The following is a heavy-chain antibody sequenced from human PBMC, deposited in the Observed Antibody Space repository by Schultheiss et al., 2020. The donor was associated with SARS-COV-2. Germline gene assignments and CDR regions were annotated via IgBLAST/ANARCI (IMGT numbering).Heavy chain of an antibody. J-gene: IGHJ4*02. D-gene: IGHD6-19*01. V-gene: IGHV4-34*01. CDR1: GGSFSGYY. Sequence: GSLRLSCAVYGGSFSGYYWSWIRQPPGKGLEWIGEINHSGSTNYNPSLKSRVTISVDTSKNQFSLKLSSVTAADTAVYYCARHYSTGWYLGWGQGTLVTVSS. CDR2: INHSGST. CDR3: ARHYSTGWYLG.